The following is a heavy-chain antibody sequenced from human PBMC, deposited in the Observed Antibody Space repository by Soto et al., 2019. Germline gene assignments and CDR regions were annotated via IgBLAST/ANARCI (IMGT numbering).Heavy chain of an antibody. CDR2: VYSGGKT. D-gene: IGHD6-19*01. J-gene: IGHJ6*02. CDR1: GGSISSGSYF. CDR3: ARQWAVADTYYKYYAMDV. Sequence: ERLSRTGSGSGGSISSGSYFWGWIRQPPGKGLEWIGSVYSGGKTYYNPSLRSRVTLSVDTSKSQFSLRLNSVTAADTAVYYSARQWAVADTYYKYYAMDVWGQGTKVTVYS. V-gene: IGHV4-39*01.